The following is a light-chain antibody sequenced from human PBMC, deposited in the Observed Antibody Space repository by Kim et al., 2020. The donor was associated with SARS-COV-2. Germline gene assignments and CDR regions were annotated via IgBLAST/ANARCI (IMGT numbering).Light chain of an antibody. CDR3: QQYYSTPYT. V-gene: IGKV1-NL1*01. CDR1: QGITNS. Sequence: DIQMTQSPSSLSASVGDRVTITCRASQGITNSLAWYQQKPGKAPKLLLYIASRLENGVPTRFSDSGSGSDYTLTISSLQPEDFANYYCQQYYSTPYTFGQGTKLEI. J-gene: IGKJ2*01. CDR2: IAS.